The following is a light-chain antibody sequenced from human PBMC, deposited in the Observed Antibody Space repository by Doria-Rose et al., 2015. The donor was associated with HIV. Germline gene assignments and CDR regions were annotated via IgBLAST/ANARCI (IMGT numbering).Light chain of an antibody. Sequence: TQSPGTLSLSPGERATLSCRASQSFSSTYLAWYQQKPGQAPSLLIYDGSTRATGIPDRFSASGSGTDFTLTINRLEPEDCALYYCHQYGTSWTFGQGTKVGI. CDR2: DGS. CDR3: HQYGTSWT. CDR1: QSFSSTY. J-gene: IGKJ1*01. V-gene: IGKV3-20*01.